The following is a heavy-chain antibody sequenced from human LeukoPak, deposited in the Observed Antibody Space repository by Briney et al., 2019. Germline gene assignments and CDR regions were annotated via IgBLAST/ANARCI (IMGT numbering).Heavy chain of an antibody. Sequence: ETLSLTCTVSGGSISSGSYYWGWVRQAPGKGLEWVSAISGSGGSTYYADSVKGRFTISRDNSKNTLYLQMNSLRAEDTAVYYCAKGSQQLVLNYYYYMDVWGKGTTVTISS. CDR3: AKGSQQLVLNYYYYMDV. V-gene: IGHV3-23*01. J-gene: IGHJ6*03. D-gene: IGHD6-13*01. CDR1: GGSISSGSYY. CDR2: ISGSGGST.